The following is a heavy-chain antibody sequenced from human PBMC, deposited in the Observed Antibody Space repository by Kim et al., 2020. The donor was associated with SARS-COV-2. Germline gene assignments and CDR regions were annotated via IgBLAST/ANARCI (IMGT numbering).Heavy chain of an antibody. CDR2: IDPRVGTA. CDR1: GYAFTYFF. Sequence: ASVKVSCKASGYAFTYFFIHWVRQAPGQGLEWMGKIDPRVGTAAYSQNFQGKLTMTGDTSTTTVYMELTSLRSEDTATYYCARAPSDFYGMDVWGQGTPV. V-gene: IGHV1-46*01. D-gene: IGHD2-21*01. J-gene: IGHJ6*02. CDR3: ARAPSDFYGMDV.